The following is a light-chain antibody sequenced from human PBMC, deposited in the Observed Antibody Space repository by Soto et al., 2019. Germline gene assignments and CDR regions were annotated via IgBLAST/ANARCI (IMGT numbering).Light chain of an antibody. Sequence: VMTQSPDTLSVSKGESATLSCMASQSVTTNLAWYQHKPGQAPRLLISGASTRATGLPARFSGSGSGTDFTLTISSLQSEDFAVYYCQQYSVWPRPFGQGNKVDI. CDR2: GAS. CDR3: QQYSVWPRP. CDR1: QSVTTN. V-gene: IGKV3-15*01. J-gene: IGKJ1*01.